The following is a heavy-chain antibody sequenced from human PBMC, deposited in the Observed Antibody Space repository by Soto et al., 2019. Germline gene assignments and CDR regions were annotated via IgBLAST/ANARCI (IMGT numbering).Heavy chain of an antibody. V-gene: IGHV2-70*01. CDR2: IDWDDDK. CDR3: ARIRDGYNQPIDY. CDR1: VFSLSTSGMC. Sequence: SGPTLVNPTQSLTLTCTFSVFSLSTSGMCVSWIRQPPGKTLEWLALIDWDDDKYYSTSLKTRLTISKDTSKNQVVLTMTNMDPVDTATYYCARIRDGYNQPIDYWGQGTLVTVSS. J-gene: IGHJ4*02. D-gene: IGHD2-21*01.